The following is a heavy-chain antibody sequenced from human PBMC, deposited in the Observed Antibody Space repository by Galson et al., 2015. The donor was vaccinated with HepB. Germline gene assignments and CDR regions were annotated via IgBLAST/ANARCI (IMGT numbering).Heavy chain of an antibody. V-gene: IGHV3-49*04. CDR1: GFTFGDYA. CDR2: IRSNTYGGPT. J-gene: IGHJ4*02. D-gene: IGHD2-2*01. Sequence: SLRLSCAASGFTFGDYAMVWVRQAPGKGLEWVGFIRSNTYGGPTEYAASVKGRFTISRDDSKSVAYLQMNSLKTEDTAVYWCARVFLTRTWSFDYWGQGTLVTVSS. CDR3: ARVFLTRTWSFDY.